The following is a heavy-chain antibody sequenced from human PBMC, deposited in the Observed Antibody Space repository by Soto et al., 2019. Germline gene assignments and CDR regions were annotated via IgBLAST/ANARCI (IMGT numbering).Heavy chain of an antibody. CDR1: GGSISSSSYY. D-gene: IGHD6-19*01. CDR2: IYYNGST. V-gene: IGHV4-39*01. Sequence: SETLSLTCTVSGGSISSSSYYWGWIRQPPGKGLEWIGSIYYNGSTYYNPSLKSRVTISVDTSKNQFSLKLSSVTAADTAVYYCARQWDSSGWRYYYYMDVWGKGTTVTVSS. J-gene: IGHJ6*03. CDR3: ARQWDSSGWRYYYYMDV.